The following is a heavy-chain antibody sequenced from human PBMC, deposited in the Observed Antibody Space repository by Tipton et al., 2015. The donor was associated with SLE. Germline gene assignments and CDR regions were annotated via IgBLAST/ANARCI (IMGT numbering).Heavy chain of an antibody. D-gene: IGHD1-7*01. J-gene: IGHJ4*02. CDR3: ARSGPYWNYGHYFDY. V-gene: IGHV4-34*01. CDR2: INYSGSA. Sequence: TLSLTCTIYRGSFSGYHWNWIRQTPEKGLEWIGEINYSGSANYNPSLKSRVTISVDKSKNQFSLKLSSVTAADTAVYYCARSGPYWNYGHYFDYWGQGTLVTVSS. CDR1: RGSFSGYH.